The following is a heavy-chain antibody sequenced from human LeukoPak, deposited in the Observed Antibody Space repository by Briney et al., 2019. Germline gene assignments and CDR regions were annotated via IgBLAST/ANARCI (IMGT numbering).Heavy chain of an antibody. J-gene: IGHJ3*02. Sequence: ASVTVSCKASGYTFTSYDINWVRQATGQGLEWMGWMNPNSGNTGYAQKFQGRVTMTRNTSISTAYMELSSLRSEDTAVYYCARARRDGYKKPYAFDIWGQGTMVTVSS. V-gene: IGHV1-8*01. CDR1: GYTFTSYD. CDR3: ARARRDGYKKPYAFDI. CDR2: MNPNSGNT. D-gene: IGHD5-24*01.